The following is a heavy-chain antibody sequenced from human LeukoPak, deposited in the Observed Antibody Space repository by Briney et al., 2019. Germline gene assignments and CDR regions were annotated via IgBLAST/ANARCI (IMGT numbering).Heavy chain of an antibody. CDR1: GFTFSNYD. J-gene: IGHJ5*02. Sequence: GASLRLSCAASGFTFSNYDMHWVRQATGKGLEWDSGIGTTGDTYYPASVKGRFTISRENAKNSLYLQMNSLRAGDTAVYYCARGDILTDYSFDPWGQGTLVIVSS. CDR3: ARGDILTDYSFDP. V-gene: IGHV3-13*04. CDR2: IGTTGDT. D-gene: IGHD3-9*01.